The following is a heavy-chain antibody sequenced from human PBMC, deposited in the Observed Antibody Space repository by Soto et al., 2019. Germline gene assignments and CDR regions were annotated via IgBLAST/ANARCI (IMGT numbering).Heavy chain of an antibody. D-gene: IGHD2-15*01. CDR3: ARDPLGYCSGGSCHHGFDP. CDR2: IYYSGST. V-gene: IGHV4-61*01. Sequence: PSETLSLTCTVSGGSIGTGSYYWSWIRQPPGKGLEWIGYIYYSGSTNYNPSLKSRVTISVDTSKNQFSLKLSSVTAADTAVYYCARDPLGYCSGGSCHHGFDPWGQGTLVTVSS. J-gene: IGHJ5*02. CDR1: GGSIGTGSYY.